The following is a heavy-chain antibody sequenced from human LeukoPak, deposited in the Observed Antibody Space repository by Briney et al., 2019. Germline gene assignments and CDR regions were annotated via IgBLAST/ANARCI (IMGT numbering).Heavy chain of an antibody. D-gene: IGHD6-13*01. CDR2: IIPIFGTA. J-gene: IGHJ1*01. CDR3: ARDEGPRYSSSWYVYFQH. CDR1: GGTFSSYA. V-gene: IGHV1-69*01. Sequence: SVKVPCKASGGTFSSYAISWVRQAPGQGLEWMGGIIPIFGTANYAQKFQGRVTITADESTSTAYMELSSLRSEDTAVYYCARDEGPRYSSSWYVYFQHWGQGTLVTVSS.